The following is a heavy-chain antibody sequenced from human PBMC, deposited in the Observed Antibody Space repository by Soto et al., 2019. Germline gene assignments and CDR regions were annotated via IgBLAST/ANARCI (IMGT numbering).Heavy chain of an antibody. Sequence: EASVKVSCKASGYTFTSYGISWVRQAPGQGLEWMGWISAYNGNTNYAQKLQGRVTMTTDTSTSTAYMELRSLRSDDTAVYYCARHHCSSTSCYVDYWGQGTLVTVSS. CDR3: ARHHCSSTSCYVDY. V-gene: IGHV1-18*01. D-gene: IGHD2-2*01. CDR1: GYTFTSYG. CDR2: ISAYNGNT. J-gene: IGHJ4*02.